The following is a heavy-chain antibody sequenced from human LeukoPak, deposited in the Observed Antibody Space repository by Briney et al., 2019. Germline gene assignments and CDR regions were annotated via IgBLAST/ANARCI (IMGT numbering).Heavy chain of an antibody. D-gene: IGHD1-26*01. CDR2: ISGSGGST. V-gene: IGHV3-23*01. Sequence: PGGSLRLSCAASGFTFSSYAMSWVRQAPGKGLEWVSAISGSGGSTYYADSVKGRFTISRDNSKNTLYLQMNSLRAEDTAVYYCAKDFKVGFQPGGVFDYWGQGTLVTVSS. CDR3: AKDFKVGFQPGGVFDY. CDR1: GFTFSSYA. J-gene: IGHJ4*02.